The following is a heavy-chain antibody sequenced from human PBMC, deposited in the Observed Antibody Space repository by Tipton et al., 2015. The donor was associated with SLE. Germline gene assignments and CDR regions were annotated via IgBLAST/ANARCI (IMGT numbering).Heavy chain of an antibody. CDR1: GGSISGSSYY. J-gene: IGHJ4*02. CDR3: ARGGPIAMSGPGSFDY. D-gene: IGHD3-10*01. V-gene: IGHV4-39*07. Sequence: TLSLTCTVSGGSISGSSYYWGWIRQPPGKGLEYIGSVYYNGATYYNPSLKSRVSISVDTSESQFSLRLSSVTAADTALYYCARGGPIAMSGPGSFDYWGQGILVTVSS. CDR2: VYYNGAT.